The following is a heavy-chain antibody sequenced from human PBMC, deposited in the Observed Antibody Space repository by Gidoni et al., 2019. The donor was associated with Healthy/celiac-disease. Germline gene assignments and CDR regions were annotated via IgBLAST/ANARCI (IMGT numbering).Heavy chain of an antibody. CDR1: GFTFRDYY. Sequence: VQLVESGGGLVKPGGSLRLSCAASGFTFRDYYMSWIRQAPGKGLEGVSYMSSSGSTIYYADSVKGRFTISRDKAKNSLYLQMNSLRAEDTAVYYCARAVGATIIGYYFDYWGQGTLVTVSS. V-gene: IGHV3-11*01. CDR3: ARAVGATIIGYYFDY. J-gene: IGHJ4*02. D-gene: IGHD1-26*01. CDR2: MSSSGSTI.